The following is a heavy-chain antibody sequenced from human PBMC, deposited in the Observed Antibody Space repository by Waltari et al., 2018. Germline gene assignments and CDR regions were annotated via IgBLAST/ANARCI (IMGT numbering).Heavy chain of an antibody. CDR2: ISAYNGNT. D-gene: IGHD1-26*01. CDR3: ARDRAERGSYTRPFDY. J-gene: IGHJ4*02. Sequence: QVQLVQSGAEVKKPGASVKVSCKASGYTFTSYGISWVRQAPGQGLEWMGWISAYNGNTNYAQNLQGRGTMTTNTSTSTAYMELRSLRSDDTAVYYCARDRAERGSYTRPFDYWGQGTLVTVSS. CDR1: GYTFTSYG. V-gene: IGHV1-18*01.